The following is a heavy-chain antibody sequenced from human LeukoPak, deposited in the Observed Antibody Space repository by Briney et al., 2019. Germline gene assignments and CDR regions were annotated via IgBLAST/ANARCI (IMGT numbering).Heavy chain of an antibody. V-gene: IGHV4-59*01. CDR3: ARDRGDLDVFDI. CDR2: IYYSGST. CDR1: GGSISSYY. J-gene: IGHJ3*02. Sequence: SETPSLTCTASGGSISSYYWSWIRQPPGKGLEWIGYIYYSGSTNYNPSLKSRVTISGDTSKNQFSLKLSSVTAADTAVYYCARDRGDLDVFDIWGQGTMVTVSS. D-gene: IGHD4-17*01.